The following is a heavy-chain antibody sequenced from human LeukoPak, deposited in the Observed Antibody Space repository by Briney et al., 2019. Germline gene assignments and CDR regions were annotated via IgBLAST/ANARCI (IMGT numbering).Heavy chain of an antibody. D-gene: IGHD3-22*01. Sequence: GKSLRLSCAASGFTFSNYWMHWVRQAPGKGLVWVSRINSDGSSTSYADSVKGRFTISRDNAKNTLYLQMNSLRAEDTAVYYCARDPNYYDSSGPGDYWGQGTLVTVSS. V-gene: IGHV3-74*01. CDR3: ARDPNYYDSSGPGDY. J-gene: IGHJ4*02. CDR1: GFTFSNYW. CDR2: INSDGSST.